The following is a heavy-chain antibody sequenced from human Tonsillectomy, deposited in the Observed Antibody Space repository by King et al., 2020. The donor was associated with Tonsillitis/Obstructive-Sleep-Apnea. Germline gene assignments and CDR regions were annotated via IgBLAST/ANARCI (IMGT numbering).Heavy chain of an antibody. CDR3: ASLGFWKRQQLAPFDY. D-gene: IGHD6-13*01. CDR1: GGTFSSYA. CDR2: IIPILGIA. V-gene: IGHV1-69*04. J-gene: IGHJ4*02. Sequence: QLVQSGAEVKKPGSSVKVSCKASGGTFSSYAISWVRQAPGQGLEWMGRIIPILGIANYAQKFQGRVTITADKSTSTAYMELRSLRSEDTAVYYCASLGFWKRQQLAPFDYWGQGTLVTVSS.